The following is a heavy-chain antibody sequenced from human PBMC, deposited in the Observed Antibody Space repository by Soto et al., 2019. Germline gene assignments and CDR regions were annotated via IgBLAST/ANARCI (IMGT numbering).Heavy chain of an antibody. J-gene: IGHJ4*02. D-gene: IGHD5-18*01. V-gene: IGHV1-18*01. CDR1: GYTFTSYG. CDR2: ISAYNGNT. Sequence: GASVKVSCKASGYTFTSYGISWVRQAPGQGLEWMGWISAYNGNTNYAQKLHGRVTMTTDTSTSTAYMELRILRSDDTAVYYCARHEWLQLWLVTEYWGQGALVTVSS. CDR3: ARHEWLQLWLVTEY.